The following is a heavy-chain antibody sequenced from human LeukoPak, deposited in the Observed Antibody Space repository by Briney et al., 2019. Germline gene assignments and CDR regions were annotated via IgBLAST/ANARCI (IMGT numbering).Heavy chain of an antibody. Sequence: ASVKVSCKASGYTFTGYYMHWVRQAPGQGLEWMGWINPNSGGTNYAQKFQGRVTMTRDTSISTAYMELSRLRSDDTAVYYCARVTRYQLLPQGSPLGYWGQGALVTVSS. CDR3: ARVTRYQLLPQGSPLGY. D-gene: IGHD2-2*01. V-gene: IGHV1-2*02. CDR1: GYTFTGYY. CDR2: INPNSGGT. J-gene: IGHJ4*02.